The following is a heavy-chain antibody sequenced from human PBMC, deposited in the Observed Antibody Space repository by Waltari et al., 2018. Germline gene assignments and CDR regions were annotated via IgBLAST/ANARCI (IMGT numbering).Heavy chain of an antibody. J-gene: IGHJ3*02. Sequence: EVQLVESGGGLIQPGGSLRLSCAASGFTVSSNYMSWVRQAPGKGLEWVSVIYSGGSTYYADSVKGRFTISRDNAKNTLYLQMNSLRAEDTAVYYCARGFYGGNPPDDAFDIWGQGTMVTVSS. CDR2: IYSGGST. CDR1: GFTVSSNY. D-gene: IGHD4-17*01. V-gene: IGHV3-53*01. CDR3: ARGFYGGNPPDDAFDI.